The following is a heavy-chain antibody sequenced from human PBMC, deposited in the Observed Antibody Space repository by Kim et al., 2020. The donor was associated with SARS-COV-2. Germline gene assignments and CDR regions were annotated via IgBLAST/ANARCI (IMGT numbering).Heavy chain of an antibody. J-gene: IGHJ4*02. D-gene: IGHD3-22*01. Sequence: TPSCQGQVTISAGKSSSTAYLQWSSLKASDTAMYYCARLGSSGYPPFDYWGQGTLVTVSS. CDR3: ARLGSSGYPPFDY. V-gene: IGHV5-51*01.